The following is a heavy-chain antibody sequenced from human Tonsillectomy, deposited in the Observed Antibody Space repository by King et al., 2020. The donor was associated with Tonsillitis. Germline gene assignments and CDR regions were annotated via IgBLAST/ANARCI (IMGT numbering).Heavy chain of an antibody. J-gene: IGHJ4*02. Sequence: VQLVESGGGVVQPGGSLRLSCAGSGFIFSSFWMSWVRQAPGKGLEWVANIKQDGSEIWYVDSVKGRFTISRDNAKNSLYLQMNSLRAEDTAVYFCVGSSGWLLGYWGRGTLVTVSS. CDR2: IKQDGSEI. CDR1: GFIFSSFW. V-gene: IGHV3-7*01. CDR3: VGSSGWLLGY. D-gene: IGHD6-19*01.